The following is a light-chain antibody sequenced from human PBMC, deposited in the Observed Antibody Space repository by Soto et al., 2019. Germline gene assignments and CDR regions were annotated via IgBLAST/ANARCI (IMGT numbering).Light chain of an antibody. Sequence: DMVMTQSPDPLSVSPGERATLSCRSSQSVGSILAWYQQKPGQAPRLLIYAASTRATGIPAMFSCSGSGTEFTLTISSLQSEDLAVYYCQQYNNWSLGQGTRLEI. CDR2: AAS. CDR1: QSVGSI. CDR3: QQYNNWS. V-gene: IGKV3-15*01. J-gene: IGKJ5*01.